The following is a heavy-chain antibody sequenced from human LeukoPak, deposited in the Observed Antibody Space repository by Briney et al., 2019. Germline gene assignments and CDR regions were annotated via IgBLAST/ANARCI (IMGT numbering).Heavy chain of an antibody. CDR3: ARVDGYYKVLDY. Sequence: GGSRRLSCAAAGFTFSTYTMNWVRQAPGKGQEWVSSIRGRSSYIYYEDSVKGRFTISRDDAKNYLYLQMNSLRAEDTAVYYCARVDGYYKVLDYWGQGTLVTVSS. CDR1: GFTFSTYT. V-gene: IGHV3-21*01. J-gene: IGHJ4*02. D-gene: IGHD3-22*01. CDR2: IRGRSSYI.